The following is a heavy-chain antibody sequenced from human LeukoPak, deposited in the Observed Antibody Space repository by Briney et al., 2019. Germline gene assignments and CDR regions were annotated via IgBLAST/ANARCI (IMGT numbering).Heavy chain of an antibody. CDR1: GFTFSDYY. J-gene: IGHJ3*02. V-gene: IGHV3-11*01. CDR2: ISSSGTTM. D-gene: IGHD3/OR15-3a*01. CDR3: AREWTHDAFDI. Sequence: GGSLRLSCVASGFTFSDYYMSWIRRAPGKGLEWVSYISSSGTTMFHADSVKGRFTISRDDAKNSLYLQMNSLRAGDTAVYYCAREWTHDAFDIWGQGTLVTVSS.